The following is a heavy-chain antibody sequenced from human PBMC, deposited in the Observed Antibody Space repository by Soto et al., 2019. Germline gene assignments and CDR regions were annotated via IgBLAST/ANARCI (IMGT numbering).Heavy chain of an antibody. CDR1: GFTVSSYY. V-gene: IGHV3-66*01. CDR2: FDNGGKT. CDR3: VRDDVYCGGGRCYGVPMDV. D-gene: IGHD2-15*01. J-gene: IGHJ6*03. Sequence: VHLVESGGGVVQPGGSLRLSCAVSGFTVSSYYMSWVRQPPGKGPEWVALFDNGGKTYCAESVKGRFTISRDSSKNTLDLQLNSLRAEDTAVYYCVRDDVYCGGGRCYGVPMDVWGKGTTVTVSS.